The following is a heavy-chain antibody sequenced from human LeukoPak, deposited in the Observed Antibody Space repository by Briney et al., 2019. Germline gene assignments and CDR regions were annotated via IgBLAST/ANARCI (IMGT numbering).Heavy chain of an antibody. CDR1: GFTFSSYG. V-gene: IGHV3-30*02. D-gene: IGHD1-26*01. CDR3: ARLGGRISGSNYGRTLGTTWSDP. Sequence: GSLRLSCAASGFTFSSYGMHWVRQAPGKGLEWVAFIRYDGSNKYYADSVKGRFTISRDNSKNTLYLQMNSLRAEDRPVYTWARLGGRISGSNYGRTLGTTWSDPWGQGTLVTVSS. J-gene: IGHJ5*02. CDR2: IRYDGSNK.